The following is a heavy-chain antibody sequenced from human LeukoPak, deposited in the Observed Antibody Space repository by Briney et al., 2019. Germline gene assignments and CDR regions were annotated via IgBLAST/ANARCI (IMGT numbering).Heavy chain of an antibody. CDR3: ARKRTGDQGYYFDY. J-gene: IGHJ4*02. CDR2: FDYSGST. V-gene: IGHV4-61*01. CDR1: GGSVSSGRYY. D-gene: IGHD1-1*01. Sequence: SETLSLTCTASGGSVSSGRYYWRWIRQPPGKGLEWIGYFDYSGSTNYNLSLKTRVTISVDTSKNQFSLKVSSVTAADTAVYYCARKRTGDQGYYFDYWGQGTLVTVSS.